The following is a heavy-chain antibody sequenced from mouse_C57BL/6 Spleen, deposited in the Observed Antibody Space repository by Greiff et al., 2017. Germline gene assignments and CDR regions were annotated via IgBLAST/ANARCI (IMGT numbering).Heavy chain of an antibody. CDR2: IYPGSGST. V-gene: IGHV1-55*01. J-gene: IGHJ3*01. CDR1: GYTFTSYW. Sequence: QVQLQQPGAELVKPGASVKMSCKASGYTFTSYWITWVKQRPGQGLEWIGDIYPGSGSTNYNEKFKSKATLTVDTSSSTAYMQLSSLTSEDSAVYYCARSGGNYGRFAYWGQGTLVTVSA. D-gene: IGHD2-1*01. CDR3: ARSGGNYGRFAY.